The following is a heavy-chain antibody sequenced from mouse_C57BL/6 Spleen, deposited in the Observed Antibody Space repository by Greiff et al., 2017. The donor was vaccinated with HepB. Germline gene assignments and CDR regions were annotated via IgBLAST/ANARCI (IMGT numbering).Heavy chain of an antibody. V-gene: IGHV5-17*01. J-gene: IGHJ4*01. CDR1: GFTFSDYG. CDR2: ISSGSSTI. Sequence: EVMLVESGGGLVKPGGSLKLSCAASGFTFSDYGMHWVRQAPEKGLEWVAYISSGSSTIYYADTVKGRFTISRDNAKNPPSLQMTSLRSEDTAMYSCARNYVDYAMDYWGQGTSVTVSS. CDR3: ARNYVDYAMDY. D-gene: IGHD1-1*01.